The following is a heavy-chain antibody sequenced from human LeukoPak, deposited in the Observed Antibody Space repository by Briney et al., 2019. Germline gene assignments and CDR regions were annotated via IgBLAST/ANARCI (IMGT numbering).Heavy chain of an antibody. D-gene: IGHD2-2*01. Sequence: SQTLSLTCTVSGGSISSGSYYWSWIRQPAGKGLEWIGRIYTSGSTNYNPSLKSRVTILVDTSKNQFSLKLSSVTAADTAVYYCARVPIVCSSTSCFYYGMDVWGQGTTVTVSS. V-gene: IGHV4-61*02. CDR3: ARVPIVCSSTSCFYYGMDV. CDR1: GGSISSGSYY. J-gene: IGHJ6*02. CDR2: IYTSGST.